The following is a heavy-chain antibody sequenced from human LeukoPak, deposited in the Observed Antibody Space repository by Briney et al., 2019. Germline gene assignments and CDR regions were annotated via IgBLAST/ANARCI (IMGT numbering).Heavy chain of an antibody. CDR1: GYTFTDYY. CDR3: ARVRGGNNYHFDY. CDR2: INPNSGGT. J-gene: IGHJ4*02. Sequence: ASVKVSCKASGYTFTDYYMHWVRQAPGQGLEWMGWINPNSGGTNYAQKFQGRVTMTRDTSITTDYMELGRLRSDDTAVYYCARVRGGNNYHFDYWGQGTLVTVSS. D-gene: IGHD1-26*01. V-gene: IGHV1-2*02.